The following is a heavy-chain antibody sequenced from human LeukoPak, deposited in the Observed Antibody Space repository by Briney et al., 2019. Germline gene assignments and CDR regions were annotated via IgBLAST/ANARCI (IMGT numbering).Heavy chain of an antibody. Sequence: GGSLRLSCAASGFTFSNYAMSWVRQAPGKGLEWVSAISGSGGSTYYADSVKGRFTISRDNSKNTLYLQMNSLRAEDTAVYYCAKVCLKGFYYYGMDVWGQGTTVTVSS. V-gene: IGHV3-23*01. D-gene: IGHD3-16*01. CDR1: GFTFSNYA. CDR3: AKVCLKGFYYYGMDV. CDR2: ISGSGGST. J-gene: IGHJ6*02.